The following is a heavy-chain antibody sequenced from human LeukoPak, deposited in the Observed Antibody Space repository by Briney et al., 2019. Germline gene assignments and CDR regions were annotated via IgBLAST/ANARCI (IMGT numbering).Heavy chain of an antibody. CDR3: AKEGTYSSGWYGDY. CDR1: GFTFSSYA. D-gene: IGHD6-19*01. Sequence: GGSLRLSCAASGFTFSSYAMSWVRQAPRKGLEWVSAISGSGGSTYYADSVKGRFTISRDNSKNTLYLQMNSLRAEDTAVYYCAKEGTYSSGWYGDYWGQGTLVTVSS. J-gene: IGHJ4*02. V-gene: IGHV3-23*01. CDR2: ISGSGGST.